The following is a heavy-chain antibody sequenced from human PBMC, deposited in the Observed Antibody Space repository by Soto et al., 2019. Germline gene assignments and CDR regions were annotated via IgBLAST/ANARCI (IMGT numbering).Heavy chain of an antibody. CDR2: IKRKIDGEKT. Sequence: EVQLVESRGGLGKPGGSLRLSCAASGFSFSNAWMNWVRQAPGKGLEWVGRIKRKIDGEKTDYAAPVKGRFTISRDNSKNTLSLQMNSLKADDTAVYYCTTGSVEGVWGQGTTVTVSS. V-gene: IGHV3-15*07. CDR1: GFSFSNAW. J-gene: IGHJ6*02. CDR3: TTGSVEGV.